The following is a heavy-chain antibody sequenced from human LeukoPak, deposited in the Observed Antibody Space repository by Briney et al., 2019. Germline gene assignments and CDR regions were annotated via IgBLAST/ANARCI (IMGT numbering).Heavy chain of an antibody. CDR1: GFTFSSYA. CDR2: MTGTGDRT. V-gene: IGHV3-23*01. CDR3: AKDGPLITVIRAPYYFDY. D-gene: IGHD3-10*01. Sequence: GGSLRLSCAASGFTFSSYAMGWVRQAPGKGLEWVSAMTGTGDRTDYADSVKGRFTISRDNSKNTLYLQMNSLRVEDTAVYYCAKDGPLITVIRAPYYFDYWGQGTLVTVSS. J-gene: IGHJ4*02.